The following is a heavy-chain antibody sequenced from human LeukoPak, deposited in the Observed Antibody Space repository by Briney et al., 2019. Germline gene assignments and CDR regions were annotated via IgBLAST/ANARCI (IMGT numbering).Heavy chain of an antibody. D-gene: IGHD3-9*01. CDR1: GFTFSSYD. Sequence: GGSLRLSCAASGFTFSSYDMHWVRQATGKGLEWVSAIGTAGDTYYPGSVKGRFTISRANAKNSLYHQMKSLRAGDTAVYYCARDIFGAFDIWGQGTKVTVSS. CDR2: IGTAGDT. CDR3: ARDIFGAFDI. J-gene: IGHJ3*02. V-gene: IGHV3-13*01.